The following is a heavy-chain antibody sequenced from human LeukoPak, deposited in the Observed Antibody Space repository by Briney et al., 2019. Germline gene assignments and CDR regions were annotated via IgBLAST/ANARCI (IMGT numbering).Heavy chain of an antibody. D-gene: IGHD4-17*01. V-gene: IGHV3-30*18. CDR2: ISDDGRNK. J-gene: IGHJ4*02. CDR1: GFIFISYG. CDR3: AKRPSDYGDYVTYFDF. Sequence: GGSLRLSCAASGFIFISYGMHWVRQAPGKGLEWVGVISDDGRNKKYADSVKGRFTISRDNSKDTLYLQMNSLRDEDTAVYYCAKRPSDYGDYVTYFDFWGQGTLVSVSS.